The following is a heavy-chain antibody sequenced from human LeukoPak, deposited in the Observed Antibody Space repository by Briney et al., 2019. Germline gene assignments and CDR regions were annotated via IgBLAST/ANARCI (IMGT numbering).Heavy chain of an antibody. Sequence: PSETLSLTCTVSGGSNTSGGSCWSWIRQHPGKGLEWIGYVCHDGGTSYNPSLKSRVTVAIDTSKNQFSLKLNSVTAADTAVFYCAKEGRDSGGYNGWFEPWGQGTLVTVSS. D-gene: IGHD2-15*01. CDR1: GGSNTSGGSC. V-gene: IGHV4-31*03. CDR2: VCHDGGT. CDR3: AKEGRDSGGYNGWFEP. J-gene: IGHJ5*02.